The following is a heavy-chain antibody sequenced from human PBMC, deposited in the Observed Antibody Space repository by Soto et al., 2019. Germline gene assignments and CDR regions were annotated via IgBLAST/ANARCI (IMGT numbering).Heavy chain of an antibody. D-gene: IGHD1-26*01. Sequence: PGGSLRLSCAASGLTVSSNYMSWVRQAPGKGPEWVSVIYSGGSTYYADSVKGRFTISRDNSKNTLYLQMNSLRAEDTAVYYCAQRIVGANNLFDYWGQGTLVTVSS. CDR3: AQRIVGANNLFDY. CDR1: GLTVSSNY. J-gene: IGHJ4*02. V-gene: IGHV3-53*01. CDR2: IYSGGST.